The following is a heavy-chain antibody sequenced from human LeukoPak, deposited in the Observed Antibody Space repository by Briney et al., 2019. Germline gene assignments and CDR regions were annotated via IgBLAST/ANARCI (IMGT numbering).Heavy chain of an antibody. D-gene: IGHD5-12*01. V-gene: IGHV4-39*07. Sequence: PSETLSLTCTVSGGSISSSSYYWGWIRQPPGKGLEWIGEINHSGSTNYNPSLKSRVTISVDTSKNQFSLKLSSVTAADTAVYYCARVRIGIVATIIPSGPFDYWGQGTLVTVSS. CDR3: ARVRIGIVATIIPSGPFDY. CDR1: GGSISSSSYY. J-gene: IGHJ4*02. CDR2: INHSGST.